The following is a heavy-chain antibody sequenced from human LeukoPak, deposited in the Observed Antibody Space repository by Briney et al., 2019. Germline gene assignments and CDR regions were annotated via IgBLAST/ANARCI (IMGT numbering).Heavy chain of an antibody. CDR2: INWNGGST. V-gene: IGHV3-20*04. D-gene: IGHD6-19*01. CDR3: ARIAMAGIGDGFDI. CDR1: GFTFDDYD. J-gene: IGHJ3*02. Sequence: GGSLRLSCAASGFTFDDYDMSWVRQAPGKGLEWVSGINWNGGSTGYADSVKGRFTISRDNSRNSLYLQMNSLRAEDTALYYCARIAMAGIGDGFDIWGQGTMVTVSS.